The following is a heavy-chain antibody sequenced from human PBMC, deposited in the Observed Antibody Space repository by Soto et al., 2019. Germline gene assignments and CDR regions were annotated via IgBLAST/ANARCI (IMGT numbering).Heavy chain of an antibody. J-gene: IGHJ4*02. CDR3: AKDSLWFGELLPFDY. Sequence: LRLSCAASGFTFSSYAMSWVRQAPGKGLEWVSAISGSGGSTYYADSVKGRFTISRDNSKNTLYLQMNSLRAEDTAVYYCAKDSLWFGELLPFDYWGQGTLVTVSS. CDR2: ISGSGGST. D-gene: IGHD3-10*01. CDR1: GFTFSSYA. V-gene: IGHV3-23*01.